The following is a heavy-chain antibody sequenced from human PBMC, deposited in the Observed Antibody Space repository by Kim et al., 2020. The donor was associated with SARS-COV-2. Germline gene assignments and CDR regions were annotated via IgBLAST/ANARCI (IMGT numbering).Heavy chain of an antibody. CDR2: ITPIDGFT. CDR3: ARDNTDWAFDI. CDR1: GYSFTNNK. D-gene: IGHD2-2*02. V-gene: IGHV1-46*04. Sequence: ASVKVSCKASGYSFTNNKMHWVRQAPGQGLEWMGIITPIDGFTVYAQNLQGRITVTTDTSTSTVYMELNGLRSEDTALYYCARDNTDWAFDIWGQGTMVTVSS. J-gene: IGHJ3*02.